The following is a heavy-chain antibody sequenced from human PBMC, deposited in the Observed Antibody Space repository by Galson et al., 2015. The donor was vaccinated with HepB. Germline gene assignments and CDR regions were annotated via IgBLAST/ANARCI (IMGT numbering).Heavy chain of an antibody. V-gene: IGHV3-23*01. Sequence: SLRLSCAASGFTFSSHAMTWVRQAPGKGLEWVSAISGDGGSTYYADSVQGRFTVSRDNSRSTLYLQMNSLTAEDTAVYYCARERDTTGWVVWSDYWGQGTLVTVSS. CDR2: ISGDGGST. CDR3: ARERDTTGWVVWSDY. J-gene: IGHJ4*02. D-gene: IGHD3-16*01. CDR1: GFTFSSHA.